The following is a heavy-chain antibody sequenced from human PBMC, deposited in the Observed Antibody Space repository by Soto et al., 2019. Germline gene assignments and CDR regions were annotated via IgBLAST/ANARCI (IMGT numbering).Heavy chain of an antibody. V-gene: IGHV3-30-3*01. Sequence: SLRLSCAASGFTFSSYAMHWVRQAPGKGLEWVAVISYDGSNKYYADSVKGRFTISRDNSKNTLYLQMNSLRAEDTAVYYCAGELRGSGSYYISPWFDPWGQVTLVSVSS. D-gene: IGHD3-10*01. CDR3: AGELRGSGSYYISPWFDP. CDR2: ISYDGSNK. CDR1: GFTFSSYA. J-gene: IGHJ5*02.